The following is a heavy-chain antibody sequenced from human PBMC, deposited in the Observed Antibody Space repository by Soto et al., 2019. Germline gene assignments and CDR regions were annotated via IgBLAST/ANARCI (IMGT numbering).Heavy chain of an antibody. CDR1: GYTFTSYG. CDR3: ARDREDCSSTSCYTPYYYYGMDV. Sequence: ASVKVSCKASGYTFTSYGISWVRQAPGQGLEWMGWISAYNGNTNYAQKLQGRVTMTTDTSTSTAYMELRSLRSDDTAVYYCARDREDCSSTSCYTPYYYYGMDVWGQGITVTVSS. J-gene: IGHJ6*02. CDR2: ISAYNGNT. V-gene: IGHV1-18*04. D-gene: IGHD2-2*02.